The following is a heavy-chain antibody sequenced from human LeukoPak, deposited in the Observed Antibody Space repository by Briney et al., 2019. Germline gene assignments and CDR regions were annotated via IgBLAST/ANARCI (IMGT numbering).Heavy chain of an antibody. V-gene: IGHV3-21*01. J-gene: IGHJ4*02. CDR1: GFTFSTYS. Sequence: GGSLRLSCAASGFTFSTYSMNWVRQAPGEGLEWVSSSSSSSSFMYYADSVKGRFTISRDNAKNSLYLQMNSLTAEDTAVYYCARDLLGMPTTAIDYWGQGTLVTVSS. CDR3: ARDLLGMPTTAIDY. D-gene: IGHD1-1*01. CDR2: SSSSSSFM.